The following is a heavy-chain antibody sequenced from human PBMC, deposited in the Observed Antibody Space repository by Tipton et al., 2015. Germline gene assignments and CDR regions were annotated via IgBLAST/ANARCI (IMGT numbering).Heavy chain of an antibody. CDR2: IYTSGST. CDR1: GGSIRSYY. Sequence: TLSLTCTVSGGSIRSYYWSWIRQPAGKGLEWIGRIYTSGSTNYNPSLKSQVTMSVDTSKNQFSLKLSSVTAADKAVYYSARKDIVGNWFDPWGQGILVTVSS. CDR3: ARKDIVGNWFDP. J-gene: IGHJ5*02. V-gene: IGHV4-4*07. D-gene: IGHD2-15*01.